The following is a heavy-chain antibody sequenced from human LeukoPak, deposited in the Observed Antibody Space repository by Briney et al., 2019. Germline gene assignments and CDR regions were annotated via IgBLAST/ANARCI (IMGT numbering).Heavy chain of an antibody. V-gene: IGHV1-3*01. CDR1: GYTFTSYA. J-gene: IGHJ1*01. Sequence: ASVKVSCKASGYTFTSYAMHWVRQAPGQRLEWMGWINAGNGNTKYSQKFQGRVTMTTDTSTSTAYMELRSLRSDDTAVYYCARTASPAEYFQHWGQGTLVTVSS. CDR2: INAGNGNT. D-gene: IGHD2-21*01. CDR3: ARTASPAEYFQH.